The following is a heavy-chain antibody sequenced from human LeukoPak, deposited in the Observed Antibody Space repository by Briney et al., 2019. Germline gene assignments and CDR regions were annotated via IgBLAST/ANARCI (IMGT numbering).Heavy chain of an antibody. CDR1: GFTFSSYG. Sequence: GGSLRLSCAASGFTFSSYGMSWVRQAPGKGLEWVSAIGGRDGSTYYADSVKGRFTISRDNSKNTLYVQMNSLRAEDTAVYYCARRYFDSWGQGTLVTVSS. J-gene: IGHJ4*02. CDR3: ARRYFDS. V-gene: IGHV3-23*01. CDR2: IGGRDGST.